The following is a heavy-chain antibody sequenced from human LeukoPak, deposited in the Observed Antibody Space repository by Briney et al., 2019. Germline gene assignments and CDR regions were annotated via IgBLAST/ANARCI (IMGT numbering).Heavy chain of an antibody. J-gene: IGHJ4*02. D-gene: IGHD3-10*01. CDR1: GFTFSSYW. Sequence: GGSLRLSRAASGFTFSSYWMSWVRQAPGKGLEWVANIKQDGSEKYYVDSVKGRFTISRDNAKNSLYLQMNSLRAEDTAVYYCARDPYYGSGHFDYWGQGTLVTVSS. CDR2: IKQDGSEK. V-gene: IGHV3-7*01. CDR3: ARDPYYGSGHFDY.